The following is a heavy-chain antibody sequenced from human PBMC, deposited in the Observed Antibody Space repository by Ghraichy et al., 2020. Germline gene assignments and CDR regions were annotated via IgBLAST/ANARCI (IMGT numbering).Heavy chain of an antibody. CDR2: ISGSGGST. CDR3: AKADIAAAAGTPNWFDP. D-gene: IGHD6-13*01. Sequence: GGSLRLSCAASGFTFSSYAMSWVRQAPGKGLEWVSAISGSGGSTYYADSVKGRFTISRDNSKNTLYLQMNSLRAEDTAVYYCAKADIAAAAGTPNWFDPWGQGTLVTVSS. CDR1: GFTFSSYA. V-gene: IGHV3-23*01. J-gene: IGHJ5*02.